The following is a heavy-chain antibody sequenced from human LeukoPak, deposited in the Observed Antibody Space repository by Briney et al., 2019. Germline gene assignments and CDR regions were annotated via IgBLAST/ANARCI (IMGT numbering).Heavy chain of an antibody. CDR2: IRYDGSNK. CDR1: GFTFSNYG. J-gene: IGHJ3*02. Sequence: GGSLRLSCVASGFTFSNYGMHWVRQAPGKGLEWVAFIRYDGSNKYYADSVKGRFTISSDNSKNTLYLQMNSLRAEDTAVYYCAKVSSVLRYFDWSWGAFDIWGQGTMVTVSS. CDR3: AKVSSVLRYFDWSWGAFDI. V-gene: IGHV3-30*02. D-gene: IGHD3-9*01.